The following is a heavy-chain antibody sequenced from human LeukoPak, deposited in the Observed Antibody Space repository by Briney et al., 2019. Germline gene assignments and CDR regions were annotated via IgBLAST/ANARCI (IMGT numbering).Heavy chain of an antibody. J-gene: IGHJ4*02. Sequence: PGWSLRLSCAASGFTFRSYSMNWVRQAPGKGLEWVSSISSSGNYIYYGDSVKGRFTISRDNAKNSLYLQMNSLRAEDTAVYYCARERPDNDYWGQGTLVTVSS. V-gene: IGHV3-21*01. D-gene: IGHD1-1*01. CDR2: ISSSGNYI. CDR1: GFTFRSYS. CDR3: ARERPDNDY.